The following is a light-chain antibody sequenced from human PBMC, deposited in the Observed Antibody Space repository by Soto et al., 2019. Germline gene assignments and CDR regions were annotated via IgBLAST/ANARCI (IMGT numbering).Light chain of an antibody. V-gene: IGKV1-39*01. CDR1: QSITNY. J-gene: IGKJ1*01. CDR2: GAS. CDR3: QQTFLSPPT. Sequence: DIQMTQSPSSLSASVGDRVTITCRASQSITNYLNWYQQKPGKAPKLLFSGASNLQSEVPSGFSGSGFGTDFTLTISSLQPEDFATYFCQQTFLSPPTFGQGTKVEFK.